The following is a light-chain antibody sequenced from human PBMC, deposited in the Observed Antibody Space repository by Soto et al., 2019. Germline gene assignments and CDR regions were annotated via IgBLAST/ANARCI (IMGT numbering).Light chain of an antibody. CDR1: QSVSFSY. J-gene: IGKJ4*01. CDR3: QQYGSSPLT. Sequence: EIVLTQSPGTLSLSPGDGATLSCRASQSVSFSYLAWYQQKPGQAPRLLISGASSRATGIPDRFSGSESGTDFTLTISRLEPEDFAVYYCQQYGSSPLTFGGGTQVEI. V-gene: IGKV3-20*01. CDR2: GAS.